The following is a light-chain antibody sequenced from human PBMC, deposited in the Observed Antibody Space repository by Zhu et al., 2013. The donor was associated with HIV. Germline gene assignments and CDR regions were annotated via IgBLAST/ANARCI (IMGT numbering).Light chain of an antibody. V-gene: IGKV1-33*01. Sequence: DIQMTQSPSSLSASVGDRVTITCRASQGIRNELGWYQQKPGKAPKLLIYDASNLETGVPSRFSGSGSGTDFTFTISSLQPEDIATYYCQQYDNLPALTFGGGTKVEIK. J-gene: IGKJ4*01. CDR3: QQYDNLPALT. CDR1: QGIRNE. CDR2: DAS.